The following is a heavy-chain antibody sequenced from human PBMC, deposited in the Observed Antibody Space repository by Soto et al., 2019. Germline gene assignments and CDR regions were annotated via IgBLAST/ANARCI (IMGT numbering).Heavy chain of an antibody. CDR1: GYTFTVYY. J-gene: IGHJ6*02. V-gene: IGHV1-2*02. D-gene: IGHD3-3*01. Sequence: SASVKVSCKASGYTFTVYYMHCVLQAPLQWLEWMGCINPNSGRTNYAQKFRGRVTMTRDTSISTAYMELSRLRSDDTAVYYCARDWGITIFGVVIRTSYGMDVWGQGTTVTVSS. CDR3: ARDWGITIFGVVIRTSYGMDV. CDR2: INPNSGRT.